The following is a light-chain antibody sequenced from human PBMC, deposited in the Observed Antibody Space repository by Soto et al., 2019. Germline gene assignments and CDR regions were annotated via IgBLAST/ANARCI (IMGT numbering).Light chain of an antibody. CDR1: SSNIGAGYD. Sequence: QSVLTQPPSVSGAPGQRVTISCTGSSSNIGAGYDVHWYQLPPGTAPKLLIYGNFNRPSGVPDRFSGSKSGTSASLAITGLQAEDEADYYCQSYDSSLSAFYVFGTGTKLTVL. V-gene: IGLV1-40*01. CDR2: GNF. CDR3: QSYDSSLSAFYV. J-gene: IGLJ1*01.